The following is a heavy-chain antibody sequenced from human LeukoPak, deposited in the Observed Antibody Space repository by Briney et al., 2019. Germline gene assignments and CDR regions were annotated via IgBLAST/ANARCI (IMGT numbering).Heavy chain of an antibody. Sequence: ASVKVSCKASGYTFTGYNMHWVRQAPGQGLEWMGRIKPNSGGTNYAQTFQGRVTMTRDTSISTAYIELSRLRSDDTAVYYCARDTRFVGYYVSSGYYYPNYWGQGTLVTVSS. V-gene: IGHV1-2*06. D-gene: IGHD3-22*01. J-gene: IGHJ4*02. CDR1: GYTFTGYN. CDR3: ARDTRFVGYYVSSGYYYPNY. CDR2: IKPNSGGT.